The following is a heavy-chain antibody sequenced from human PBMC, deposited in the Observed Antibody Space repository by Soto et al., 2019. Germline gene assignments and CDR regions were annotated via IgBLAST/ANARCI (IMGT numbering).Heavy chain of an antibody. CDR1: GGSISGYF. D-gene: IGHD3-10*01. V-gene: IGHV4-59*01. CDR2: IHYSGST. CDR3: ARDERMVRSVGQAYYGLDV. J-gene: IGHJ6*02. Sequence: PSETLSLTCSVSGGSISGYFWSWIRQPPGKGLEWIGHIHYSGSTSYTPSLKSRVTMSVDTSKNQFSLKLNSVTAADTAVYYCARDERMVRSVGQAYYGLDVWGQGTTVTVSS.